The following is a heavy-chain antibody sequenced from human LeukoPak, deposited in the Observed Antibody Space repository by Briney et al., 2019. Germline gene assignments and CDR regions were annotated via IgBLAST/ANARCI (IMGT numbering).Heavy chain of an antibody. J-gene: IGHJ4*02. CDR2: IYYSGST. D-gene: IGHD3-16*02. Sequence: SETLSLTCTVSGGSISSSSYYWGWIRQPPGKGLEWIGSIYYSGSTYYNPSLKSRITISVDTSKNQFSLKLSSVTAADTAVYYCASVYYDYVWGSYRSYYFDYWGQGTLVTVSS. V-gene: IGHV4-39*01. CDR3: ASVYYDYVWGSYRSYYFDY. CDR1: GGSISSSSYY.